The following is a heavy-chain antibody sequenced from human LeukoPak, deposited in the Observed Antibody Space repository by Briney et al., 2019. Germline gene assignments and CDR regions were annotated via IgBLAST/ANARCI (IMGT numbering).Heavy chain of an antibody. CDR2: MNPNSGNT. Sequence: ASVKVSCKASGYTFTSYDINWVRQATGQGLEWMGWMNPNSGNTGYAQKFQGRVTITRNTSISTAYMELSSLRSEDTAVYYCARRVWLLEYYYYYYMDVWGKGTTVTVSS. CDR1: GYTFTSYD. J-gene: IGHJ6*03. CDR3: ARRVWLLEYYYYYYMDV. V-gene: IGHV1-8*03. D-gene: IGHD5-12*01.